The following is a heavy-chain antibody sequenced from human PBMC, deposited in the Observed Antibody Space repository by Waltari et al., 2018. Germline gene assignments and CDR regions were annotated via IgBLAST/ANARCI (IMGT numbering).Heavy chain of an antibody. D-gene: IGHD6-13*01. J-gene: IGHJ4*02. Sequence: EVQLVESGGGLVKPGGSLRLSCAAFGFTFSSFSMNWFRRAPGRRLEWVSSISSSSSYIYYADSGKGRFTISRDNAKNSLYLQMNSLRAEDTAVYYCARDRDAAGTGFDYWGQGTLVTVSS. CDR3: ARDRDAAGTGFDY. V-gene: IGHV3-21*01. CDR1: GFTFSSFS. CDR2: ISSSSSYI.